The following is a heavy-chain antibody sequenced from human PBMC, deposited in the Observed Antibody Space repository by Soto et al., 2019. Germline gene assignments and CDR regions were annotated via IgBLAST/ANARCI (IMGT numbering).Heavy chain of an antibody. Sequence: TSETLSLTCAVSGYSITSSYWWGWIRQPPGKGLEWIGYIYYTGTTYYNPSLRSRVTMSVDTSKNQFSLSLRSVSAVDTAVYYCARSVGELLGLDPWGQGSLVTVSS. D-gene: IGHD1-26*01. CDR1: GYSITSSYW. CDR3: ARSVGELLGLDP. J-gene: IGHJ5*02. CDR2: IYYTGTT. V-gene: IGHV4-28*01.